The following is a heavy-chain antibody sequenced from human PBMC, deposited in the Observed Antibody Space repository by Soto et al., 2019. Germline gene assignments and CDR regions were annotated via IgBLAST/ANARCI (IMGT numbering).Heavy chain of an antibody. V-gene: IGHV3-33*08. Sequence: PGGSLRLSCVGSGFIFSNNGMHWVRQTPGKGLEWVAFMSYDGSDTFYADSVKGRFTISRDNAKKSVFLQMNSLRAEDTAVYYCARDGGYSGYDYFDYWGQGALVTVSS. J-gene: IGHJ4*02. CDR1: GFIFSNNG. CDR2: MSYDGSDT. D-gene: IGHD5-12*01. CDR3: ARDGGYSGYDYFDY.